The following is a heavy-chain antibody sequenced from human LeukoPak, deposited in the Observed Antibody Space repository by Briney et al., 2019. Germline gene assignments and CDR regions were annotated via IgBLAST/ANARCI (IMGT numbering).Heavy chain of an antibody. CDR3: AKVQAVAEYYFDY. J-gene: IGHJ4*02. V-gene: IGHV3-23*01. CDR1: GFTFSSYA. Sequence: GGSLRLSCAASGFTFSSYAMSWVSQAPGKGLEWVSAISGSGGSTYYADSVKGRFTISRDNSKNTLYLQMNSLRAEDTAVYYCAKVQAVAEYYFDYWGQGTLVTVSS. CDR2: ISGSGGST. D-gene: IGHD6-19*01.